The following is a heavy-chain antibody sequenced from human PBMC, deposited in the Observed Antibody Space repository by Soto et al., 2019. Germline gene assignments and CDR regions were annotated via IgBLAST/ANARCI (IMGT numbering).Heavy chain of an antibody. Sequence: EVQLVESGGGLVQPGGSLRLSCAASGFTFSSYSMNWVRQAPGKGLEWVSYISSSSSTIYYADSVKGRFTISRDNAKKSLYLQMNSLRAEDTAVYYCARDYYDSSGYYALFDYWGQGTLVTVS. CDR2: ISSSSSTI. CDR1: GFTFSSYS. J-gene: IGHJ4*02. V-gene: IGHV3-48*01. D-gene: IGHD3-22*01. CDR3: ARDYYDSSGYYALFDY.